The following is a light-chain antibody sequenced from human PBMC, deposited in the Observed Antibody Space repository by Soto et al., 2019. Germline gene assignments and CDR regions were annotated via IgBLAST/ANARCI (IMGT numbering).Light chain of an antibody. J-gene: IGLJ2*01. V-gene: IGLV2-14*01. CDR3: SSYTSSTTVK. Sequence: QSALTQPASVSGXPGXSXTIXXTGTSSDVGAYKYVSWYQQHPGKAPKLMIYEVSNRPSGISNRFSGSKSGNTASLIISGLQTEDEADYYCSSYTSSTTVKFGGGTKLTVL. CDR1: SSDVGAYKY. CDR2: EVS.